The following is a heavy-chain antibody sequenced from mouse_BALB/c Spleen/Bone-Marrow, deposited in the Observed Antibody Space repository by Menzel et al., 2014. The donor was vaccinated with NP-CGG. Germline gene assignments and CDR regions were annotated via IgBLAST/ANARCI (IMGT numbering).Heavy chain of an antibody. Sequence: ESGAELVKPGASVKLSCKASGYTFTSYWMHWVKQRPGQGLEWIGEVIPSNGRTNYNEKFKSKATLTVDKSSNTAYMQLSSLTFEDSAVYYCARWLLQYFDVWGAGTTVTVSS. CDR3: ARWLLQYFDV. J-gene: IGHJ1*01. V-gene: IGHV1S81*02. CDR2: VIPSNGRT. D-gene: IGHD2-3*01. CDR1: GYTFTSYW.